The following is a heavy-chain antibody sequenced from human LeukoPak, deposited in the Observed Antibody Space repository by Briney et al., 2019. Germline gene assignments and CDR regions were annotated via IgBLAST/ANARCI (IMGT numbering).Heavy chain of an antibody. CDR1: GGSFSGDY. D-gene: IGHD3-3*01. Sequence: SETLSLTCAVYGGSFSGDYWSWIRQPPGKGLEWIGQINHSVGTKYNPSLKSRVTISGDTSRNQFSLQLSSVPAADTAVYYCARNYGFSFDPWGQGTLVTVSS. CDR3: ARNYGFSFDP. CDR2: INHSVGT. V-gene: IGHV4-34*01. J-gene: IGHJ5*02.